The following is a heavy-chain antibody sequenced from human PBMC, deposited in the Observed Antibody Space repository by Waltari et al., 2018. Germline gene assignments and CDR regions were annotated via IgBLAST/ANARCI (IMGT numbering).Heavy chain of an antibody. CDR2: IYYSGST. J-gene: IGHJ4*02. CDR1: GGSISSSSYY. D-gene: IGHD2-2*01. V-gene: IGHV4-39*07. Sequence: GGSISSSSYYWGWVRQPPGKGLEWIGSIYYSGSTYYNPSLKSRVTISVDTSKNQFSLRVSSVTAADTAVFYCARMVRGYCSSTSCHTDHWGQGTLVTVSS. CDR3: ARMVRGYCSSTSCHTDH.